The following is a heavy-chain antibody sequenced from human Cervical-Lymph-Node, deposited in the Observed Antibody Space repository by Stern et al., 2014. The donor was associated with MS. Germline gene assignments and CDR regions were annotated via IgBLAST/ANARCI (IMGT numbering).Heavy chain of an antibody. D-gene: IGHD3-10*01. CDR3: ARGGGVEADY. Sequence: VPLVESGGGLVKPGGSLRLSCAASGFTFSYYSMNWVRQAPGKGLEWVSSISRSTNFIYNADSVKGRFTISRDNANNSLYLQMNSLRAEDTAVYYCARGGGVEADYWGQGTLVTVSS. V-gene: IGHV3-21*06. J-gene: IGHJ4*02. CDR1: GFTFSYYS. CDR2: ISRSTNFI.